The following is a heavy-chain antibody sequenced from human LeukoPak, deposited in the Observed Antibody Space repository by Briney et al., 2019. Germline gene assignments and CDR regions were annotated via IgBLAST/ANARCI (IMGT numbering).Heavy chain of an antibody. CDR3: ARGSPSGKPRKYGRDQPYFDY. Sequence: SETLSLTCTVSGGSISSYYWSWIRQPPGKGLEWIGYIYYSGSTNYNPSLKSRVTISVDTPKNQFSLKLSSVTAADTAVYYCARGSPSGKPRKYGRDQPYFDYWGQGTLVTVSS. CDR2: IYYSGST. V-gene: IGHV4-59*01. D-gene: IGHD2-15*01. CDR1: GGSISSYY. J-gene: IGHJ4*02.